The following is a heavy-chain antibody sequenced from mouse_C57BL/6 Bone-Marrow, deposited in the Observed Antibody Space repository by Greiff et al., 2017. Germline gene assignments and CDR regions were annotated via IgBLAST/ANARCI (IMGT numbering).Heavy chain of an antibody. Sequence: QVQLQQPGAELVKPGASVKMSCKASGYTFTSYWITWVKQRPGQGLEWIGDIYPTSGRTNYNEKFKSKAILTVDTSSNTAYMQLSSLTSEDSAVFYCARSGPLGRSVDYWGQGTTLTASS. CDR1: GYTFTSYW. V-gene: IGHV1-55*01. CDR2: IYPTSGRT. D-gene: IGHD4-1*01. J-gene: IGHJ2*01. CDR3: ARSGPLGRSVDY.